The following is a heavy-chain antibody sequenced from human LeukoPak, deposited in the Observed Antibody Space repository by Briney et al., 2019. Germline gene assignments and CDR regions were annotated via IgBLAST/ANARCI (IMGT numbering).Heavy chain of an antibody. V-gene: IGHV4-59*08. CDR3: ASCSSSWYGGAFDI. J-gene: IGHJ3*02. D-gene: IGHD6-13*01. CDR2: IYYSGST. Sequence: SETLSLTCTVSGGSISSYYWSWIRQPPGKGLEWIGYIYYSGSTNYNPSLKSRVTISVGTSKNQFSLKLSSVTAADTAVYYCASCSSSWYGGAFDIWGQGTMVTVSS. CDR1: GGSISSYY.